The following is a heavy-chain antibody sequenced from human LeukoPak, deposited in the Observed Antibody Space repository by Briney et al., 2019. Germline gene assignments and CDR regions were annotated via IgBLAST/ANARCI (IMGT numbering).Heavy chain of an antibody. Sequence: GSLRLSCAASGFPFSSYSISWVRQAPGKGLEWVSSISSSSSYIYYADSVKGRFTISRDNAKNSLYLQMNSLRAEDTAVYYCARDREEGFDYWGQGTLVTVSS. CDR1: GFPFSSYS. CDR3: ARDREEGFDY. CDR2: ISSSSSYI. J-gene: IGHJ4*02. V-gene: IGHV3-21*01.